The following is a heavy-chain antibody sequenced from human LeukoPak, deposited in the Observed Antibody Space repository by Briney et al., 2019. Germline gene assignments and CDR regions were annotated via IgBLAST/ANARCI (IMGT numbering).Heavy chain of an antibody. V-gene: IGHV3-21*01. D-gene: IGHD2-2*02. CDR2: ISSSSSYI. Sequence: GGSLRLSCAASGFTFSSYSMNWVRQAPGKGLEWVSSISSSSSYIYYADSVKGRFTISRDNAKNSLYLQMNSLRAEDTAVYYCAVVPAAIGMDVWGQGPRSPSP. CDR1: GFTFSSYS. CDR3: AVVPAAIGMDV. J-gene: IGHJ6*02.